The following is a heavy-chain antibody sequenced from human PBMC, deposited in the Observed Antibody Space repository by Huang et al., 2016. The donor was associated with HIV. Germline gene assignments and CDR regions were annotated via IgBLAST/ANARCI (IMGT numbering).Heavy chain of an antibody. CDR3: ARALLLFGLGSPLDF. V-gene: IGHV1-46*01. Sequence: QVQLVQSGAEVKKPGASVKISCKASGYNFTTYHMQGVRQAPGQGYEWMGMINPSGASTRYAQTFQGRVTMTIDTSTSTVYMELSSLTPEDTAVYYCARALLLFGLGSPLDFWGQGSLVTVSS. CDR2: INPSGAST. J-gene: IGHJ4*02. CDR1: GYNFTTYH. D-gene: IGHD3-10*01.